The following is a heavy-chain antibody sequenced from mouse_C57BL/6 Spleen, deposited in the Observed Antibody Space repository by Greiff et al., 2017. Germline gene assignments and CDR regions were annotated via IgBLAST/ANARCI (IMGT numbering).Heavy chain of an antibody. Sequence: VQLQQPGAELVKPGASVKLSCKASGYTFTSYWMQWVKQRPGQGLEWIGEIDPSDSYTNYNQKFKGKATLTVDTSSSTAYMQLSSLTSEDSAVYYCAGLLEGFAYWGQGTLVTVSA. CDR1: GYTFTSYW. D-gene: IGHD2-1*01. V-gene: IGHV1-50*01. J-gene: IGHJ3*01. CDR2: IDPSDSYT. CDR3: AGLLEGFAY.